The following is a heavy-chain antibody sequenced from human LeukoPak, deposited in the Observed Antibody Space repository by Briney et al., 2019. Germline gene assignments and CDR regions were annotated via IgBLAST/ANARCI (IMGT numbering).Heavy chain of an antibody. Sequence: GGSLRLSCAASGXTVSNNYMIWVRQAPGKGLEWVSLFHTGGETEYADSVKGRFTMSRDTSQNTVSLHMNSLRAEDTAVYYCARGFAPAYNFGVFDYWGQGTLVTVSS. V-gene: IGHV3-53*01. CDR3: ARGFAPAYNFGVFDY. CDR1: GXTVSNNY. D-gene: IGHD5-24*01. CDR2: FHTGGET. J-gene: IGHJ4*02.